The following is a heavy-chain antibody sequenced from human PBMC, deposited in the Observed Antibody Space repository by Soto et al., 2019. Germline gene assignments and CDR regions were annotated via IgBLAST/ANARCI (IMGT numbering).Heavy chain of an antibody. D-gene: IGHD1-26*01. CDR2: ISYDGSNK. V-gene: IGHV3-30-3*01. CDR3: AREQGYHLPWSLFDY. CDR1: GFTFSSYA. J-gene: IGHJ4*02. Sequence: QVQLVESGGGVVQPGRSLRLSCAASGFTFSSYAMHWVRQAPGKGLEWVAVISYDGSNKYYADSVKGRFTISRDNSKNTLYLQMNSLRAEDTAVYYCAREQGYHLPWSLFDYWGQGTLVTVSS.